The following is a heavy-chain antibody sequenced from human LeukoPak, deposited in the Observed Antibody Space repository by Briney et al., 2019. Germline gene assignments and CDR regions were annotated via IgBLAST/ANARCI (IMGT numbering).Heavy chain of an antibody. CDR3: ARDRWYDSSGYYPTIDY. Sequence: GASVKVSCKASGYTFTGYYMHWVRQAPGQGLEWMGWINPNSGGTNYAQKFQGRVTMTRDTSISTAYMELSRLRSDDTAVYYCARDRWYDSSGYYPTIDYWGQGTLVTVSS. D-gene: IGHD3-22*01. V-gene: IGHV1-2*02. J-gene: IGHJ4*02. CDR1: GYTFTGYY. CDR2: INPNSGGT.